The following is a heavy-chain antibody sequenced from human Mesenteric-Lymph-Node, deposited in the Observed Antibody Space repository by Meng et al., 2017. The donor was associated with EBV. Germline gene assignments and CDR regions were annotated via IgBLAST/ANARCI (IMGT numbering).Heavy chain of an antibody. Sequence: EVQLVESGGALVKPGGSLRLSCVASGFVFSSCTMNWVRQAPGKGLEWVSSISRSSDYIYYADSMKGRFTISRDNAKNSLSLQMNSLRVEDTAVYYCARSYGEYVYWGQGTLVTVSS. CDR3: ARSYGEYVY. J-gene: IGHJ4*02. D-gene: IGHD4-17*01. CDR2: ISRSSDYI. V-gene: IGHV3-21*02. CDR1: GFVFSSCT.